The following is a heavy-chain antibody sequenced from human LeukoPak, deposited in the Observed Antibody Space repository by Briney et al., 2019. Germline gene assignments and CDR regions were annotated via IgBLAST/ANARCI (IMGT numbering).Heavy chain of an antibody. CDR2: TNPNSGNT. D-gene: IGHD3-10*01. Sequence: ASVKVSCKASGNTFTSYDINWVRQATGQGLEWMGWTNPNSGNTGYAQKLQGRVTMTRNTSISTVYMELSSLRSEDTAVYYCARVNRGNYYYYMDVWGKGTTVTISS. V-gene: IGHV1-8*01. CDR3: ARVNRGNYYYYMDV. CDR1: GNTFTSYD. J-gene: IGHJ6*03.